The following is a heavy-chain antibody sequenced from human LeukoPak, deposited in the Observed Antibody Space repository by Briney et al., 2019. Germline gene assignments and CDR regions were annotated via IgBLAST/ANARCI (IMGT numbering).Heavy chain of an antibody. J-gene: IGHJ4*02. V-gene: IGHV3-23*01. D-gene: IGHD6-19*01. CDR1: GFTFSSYA. CDR3: ANLLHPYSSGDYGY. Sequence: PGGSLRLSCAASGFTFSSYAMGWVRQAPGKGLEWVSAISGSGGSTYYADSVKGRFTISRDNSKNTLYQQMNSLRAEDTAVYYCANLLHPYSSGDYGYWGQGTLVTVSS. CDR2: ISGSGGST.